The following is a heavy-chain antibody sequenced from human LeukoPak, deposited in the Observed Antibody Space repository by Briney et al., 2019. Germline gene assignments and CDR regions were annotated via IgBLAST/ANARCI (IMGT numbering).Heavy chain of an antibody. CDR1: GFTVSSNY. V-gene: IGHV3-53*01. CDR3: ARDGPDDAFDI. Sequence: GGSLRLSCAASGFTVSSNYMSWVRQAPGKGLEWVSVIYSGGSTYYADPVKGRFTISRDNSKNTLYLQMNSLRAEDTAVYYCARDGPDDAFDIWGQGTMVTVSS. J-gene: IGHJ3*02. CDR2: IYSGGST.